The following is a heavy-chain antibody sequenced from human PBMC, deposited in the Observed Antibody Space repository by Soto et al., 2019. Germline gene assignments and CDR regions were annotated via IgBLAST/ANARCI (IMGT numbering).Heavy chain of an antibody. CDR3: AGSFRYDFWSGFLS. CDR2: IYYSGST. J-gene: IGHJ5*02. V-gene: IGHV4-31*03. Sequence: SETLSLTCTVSGGSISSGGYYWSWIRQQPGKGLEWIGYIYYSGSTYYNQSLKNRVTISVDTSKNQFSLKLSSVTAADTVVYYCAGSFRYDFWSGFLSWGQGTLVTVSS. D-gene: IGHD3-3*01. CDR1: GGSISSGGYY.